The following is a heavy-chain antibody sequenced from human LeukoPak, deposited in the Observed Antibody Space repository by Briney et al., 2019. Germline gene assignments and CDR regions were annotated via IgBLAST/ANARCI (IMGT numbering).Heavy chain of an antibody. V-gene: IGHV4-61*10. J-gene: IGHJ5*02. CDR1: GGSISSGSYY. CDR3: ARGDIVVVPAAMMAWGAWFDP. Sequence: PSQTLSLTCTVSGGSISSGSYYWSWIRQPAGKGLEWIGYIYYSGSTNYNPSLKSRVTISVDTSKNQFSLKLSSVTAADTAVYYCARGDIVVVPAAMMAWGAWFDPWGQGTLVTVSS. CDR2: IYYSGST. D-gene: IGHD2-2*01.